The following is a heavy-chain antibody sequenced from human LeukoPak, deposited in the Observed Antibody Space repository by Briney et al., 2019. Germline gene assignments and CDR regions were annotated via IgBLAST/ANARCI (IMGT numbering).Heavy chain of an antibody. CDR2: IRNNASGGTT. J-gene: IGHJ4*02. V-gene: IGHV3-49*04. D-gene: IGHD3-22*01. CDR3: TISCYDGSLYEDF. Sequence: PGGSLRLSCTAPGLTLAGDAVSWVRQAPGKGLEWIGFIRNNASGGTTEYAASVKGRFVISRDDSKSIAYLQMNSLKREDTARYYCTISCYDGSLYEDFWGQGTQVIVSS. CDR1: GLTLAGDA.